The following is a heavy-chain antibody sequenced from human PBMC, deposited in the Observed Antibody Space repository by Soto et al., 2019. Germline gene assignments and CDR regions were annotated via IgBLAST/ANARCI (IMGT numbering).Heavy chain of an antibody. D-gene: IGHD1-7*01. CDR1: GDSVSSNSAA. CDR3: AGTTSHQWYYMDV. J-gene: IGHJ6*03. V-gene: IGHV6-1*01. Sequence: PSQTLSLTCAISGDSVSSNSAAWNWIRLSPSRGLEWLARTYYRSRWYNDYAVSVRSRITVNPDTSKNQFSLQLTSVTPEGTAVYYCAGTTSHQWYYMDVWGKGTTVTVSS. CDR2: TYYRSRWYN.